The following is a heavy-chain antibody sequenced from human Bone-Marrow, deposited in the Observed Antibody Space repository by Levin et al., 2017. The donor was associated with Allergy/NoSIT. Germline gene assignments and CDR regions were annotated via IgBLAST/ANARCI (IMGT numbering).Heavy chain of an antibody. CDR3: STDPGHYDIVTGHYYYFDN. J-gene: IGHJ4*02. Sequence: GGSLRLSCAASRFTFANAWMNWVRQAPGKGLEWVGRIKSRADGGALDYAAPVRGRFTISRDDSKNTLYLQMNSLKSEDTAVYYCSTDPGHYDIVTGHYYYFDNWGQGTLVTVSS. D-gene: IGHD3-9*01. CDR1: RFTFANAW. CDR2: IKSRADGGAL. V-gene: IGHV3-15*07.